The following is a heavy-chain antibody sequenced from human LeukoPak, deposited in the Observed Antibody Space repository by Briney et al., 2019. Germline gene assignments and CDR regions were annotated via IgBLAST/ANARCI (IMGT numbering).Heavy chain of an antibody. V-gene: IGHV4-4*09. CDR2: IYTSGST. CDR1: GGSISSYY. J-gene: IGHJ3*02. D-gene: IGHD3-10*01. CDR3: ARRGYYGSGAFDI. Sequence: SETLSLTCTVSGGSISSYYWSWIRQPPGKGLEWIGYIYTSGSTNYNPSLKSRVTISVDTSKNQFSLKLSSVTAADTAVYYCARRGYYGSGAFDIWGQGTMVTVSS.